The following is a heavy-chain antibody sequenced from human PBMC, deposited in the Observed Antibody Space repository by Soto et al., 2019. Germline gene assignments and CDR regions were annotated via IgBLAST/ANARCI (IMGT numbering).Heavy chain of an antibody. J-gene: IGHJ4*02. CDR3: ARDPSYSGWVFAN. CDR1: GFTFSQDA. Sequence: QVQVAESGGGVVQPGTSLRLSCAASGFTFSQDAMHWVRQAPGKGLEWVAMIWNDGSNTYYGDSVKGRFVISRDNSKNTVYLQMNSLRADDTAVYYCARDPSYSGWVFANWGQGTLVTVSS. V-gene: IGHV3-33*01. CDR2: IWNDGSNT. D-gene: IGHD6-19*01.